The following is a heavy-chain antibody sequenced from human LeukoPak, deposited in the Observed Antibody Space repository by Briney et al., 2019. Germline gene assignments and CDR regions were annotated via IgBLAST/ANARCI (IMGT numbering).Heavy chain of an antibody. CDR2: ISFDGSKK. CDR1: GFTFTSYD. J-gene: IGHJ4*02. Sequence: GGSLRLSCAASGFTFTSYDIHWVRQAPGKGLEWVAVISFDGSKKYYADSVKGRFTISRDNSKNTLYLQMNSLRAEDTAVYYCAKLLGATPIDYWGQGTLVTVSS. D-gene: IGHD1-26*01. V-gene: IGHV3-30-3*02. CDR3: AKLLGATPIDY.